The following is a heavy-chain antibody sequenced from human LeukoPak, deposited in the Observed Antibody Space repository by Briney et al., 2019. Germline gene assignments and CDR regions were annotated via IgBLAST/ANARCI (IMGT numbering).Heavy chain of an antibody. Sequence: GGSLRLSCAASGFTFSSYSMNWVRQAPGKGLEWVSSISSSSSYIYYADSVKGRFTISRDNAKNSLYLQMNSLRAEDTAVYYCARDSAYSSGSSTPFDYWGQGTLVTVSS. CDR1: GFTFSSYS. D-gene: IGHD6-19*01. CDR3: ARDSAYSSGSSTPFDY. J-gene: IGHJ4*02. CDR2: ISSSSSYI. V-gene: IGHV3-21*01.